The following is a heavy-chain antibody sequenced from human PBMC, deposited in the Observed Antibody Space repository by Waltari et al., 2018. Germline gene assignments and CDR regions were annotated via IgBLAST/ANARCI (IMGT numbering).Heavy chain of an antibody. Sequence: EVQLVESGGGLVQPGGSLRLACAASGLTFSSYWMHWVRQVPGKGLVWVSRISTDGSGANYADSVQGRFTSSRDNAKNILYLQMNSLRAEDTAVYYCARGPVSGSGSYYVGDYCGQGTLVTVSS. CDR2: ISTDGSGA. J-gene: IGHJ4*02. D-gene: IGHD1-26*01. CDR1: GLTFSSYW. V-gene: IGHV3-74*01. CDR3: ARGPVSGSGSYYVGDY.